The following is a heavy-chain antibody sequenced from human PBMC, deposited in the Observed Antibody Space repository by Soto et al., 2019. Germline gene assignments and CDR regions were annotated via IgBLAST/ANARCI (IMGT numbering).Heavy chain of an antibody. V-gene: IGHV3-23*01. CDR3: ATPTYGDFWTEYFQH. CDR1: GFTFSSYA. CDR2: ISGSGGST. D-gene: IGHD4-17*01. J-gene: IGHJ1*01. Sequence: GGSLRLSCAASGFTFSSYAMSWVRQAPGKGLEWVSAISGSGGSTYYADSVKGRFTISRDNSKNTLYLQMNSLRAEDTAVYYCATPTYGDFWTEYFQHWGQGTLVTVSS.